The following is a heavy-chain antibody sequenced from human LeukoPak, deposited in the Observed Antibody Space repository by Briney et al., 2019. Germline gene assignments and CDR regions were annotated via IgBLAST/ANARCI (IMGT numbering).Heavy chain of an antibody. CDR1: GGSISSYY. J-gene: IGHJ6*03. CDR2: ICYSGST. D-gene: IGHD5-24*01. CDR3: ARDGGGYNYFGYYYYMDV. Sequence: ETLSLTCTVSGGSISSYYWSWIRQPPGKGLEWIGYICYSGSTNYNPSLKSRVTISVDTSKNQFSLKLSSVTAADTAVYYCARDGGGYNYFGYYYYMDVWGKGTTVTVSS. V-gene: IGHV4-59*01.